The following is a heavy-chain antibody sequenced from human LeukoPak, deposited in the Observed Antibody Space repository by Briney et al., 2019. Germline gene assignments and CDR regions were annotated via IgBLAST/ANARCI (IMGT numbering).Heavy chain of an antibody. D-gene: IGHD3-9*01. CDR3: AKAWLVDYDIPFDY. J-gene: IGHJ4*02. Sequence: PGGSLRLSCAASGLTLASYPMSWVRQAPGKGLEWVSAISGSGGSTYYADSVKGRFTISRDNSKNTLYLQMNSLRAEDTAVYYCAKAWLVDYDIPFDYWGQGTLVTVSS. CDR1: GLTLASYP. CDR2: ISGSGGST. V-gene: IGHV3-23*01.